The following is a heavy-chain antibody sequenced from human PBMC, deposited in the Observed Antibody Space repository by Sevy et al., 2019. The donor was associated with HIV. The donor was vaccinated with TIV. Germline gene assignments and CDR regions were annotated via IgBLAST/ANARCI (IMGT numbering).Heavy chain of an antibody. CDR1: GDSITTYNYY. D-gene: IGHD3-9*01. CDR3: ARHGSGGNFDWLTY. CDR2: IYNSGST. Sequence: SETQSLTCTVSGDSITTYNYYWGWIRQSPRKGLEWIGSIYNSGSTYYNPSLRSRVTMSVDTSKNQFSLRLSSVTAADTAGYYCARHGSGGNFDWLTYWGQGTLVTVSS. V-gene: IGHV4-39*01. J-gene: IGHJ4*02.